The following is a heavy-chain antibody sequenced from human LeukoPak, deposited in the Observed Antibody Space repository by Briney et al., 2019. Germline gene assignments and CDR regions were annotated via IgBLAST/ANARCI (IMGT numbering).Heavy chain of an antibody. V-gene: IGHV3-7*01. CDR3: ARDVPSGDIVVVPAAKAFDP. CDR2: IKQDGSEK. Sequence: GGSPRLSCAASGFTFSSYWMSWVRQAPGKGLEWVANIKQDGSEKYYVDSVKGRLTISRDNAKNSLYLQMNSLRAEDTAVYYCARDVPSGDIVVVPAAKAFDPGGEGTLVTVSS. J-gene: IGHJ5*02. D-gene: IGHD2-2*01. CDR1: GFTFSSYW.